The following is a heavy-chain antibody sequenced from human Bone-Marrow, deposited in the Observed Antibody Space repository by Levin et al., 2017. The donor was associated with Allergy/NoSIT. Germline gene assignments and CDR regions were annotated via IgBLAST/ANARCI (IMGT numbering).Heavy chain of an antibody. J-gene: IGHJ6*02. CDR3: ARDRADYDFWSGYSHLYYYYGMDV. Sequence: TGGSLRLSCKASGYTFTGYYMHWVRQAPGQGLEWMGWINPNSGGTNYAQKFQGRVTMTRDTSISTAYMELSRLRSDDTAVYYCARDRADYDFWSGYSHLYYYYGMDVWGQGTTVTVSS. D-gene: IGHD3-3*01. CDR2: INPNSGGT. V-gene: IGHV1-2*02. CDR1: GYTFTGYY.